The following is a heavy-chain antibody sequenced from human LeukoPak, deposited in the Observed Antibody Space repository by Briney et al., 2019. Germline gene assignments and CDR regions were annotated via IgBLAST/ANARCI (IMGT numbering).Heavy chain of an antibody. CDR1: GYTITSYA. J-gene: IGHJ4*02. CDR3: ARAGGIAVAGYDY. Sequence: ASVKVSCKASGYTITSYAMHWVRQAPGQRLEWMGWINAGNGNTKYSQKFQGRVTITRDTSASTAYMELSSLRSEDTAVYYCARAGGIAVAGYDYWGQGTLVTVSS. CDR2: INAGNGNT. V-gene: IGHV1-3*01. D-gene: IGHD6-19*01.